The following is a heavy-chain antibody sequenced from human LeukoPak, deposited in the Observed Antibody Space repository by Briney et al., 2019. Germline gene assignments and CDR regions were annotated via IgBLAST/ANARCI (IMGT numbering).Heavy chain of an antibody. Sequence: PGGSLRLSCAASGFTFSSYSMNWVRQAPGKGLEWVSSISSSSSYIYYADSVKGRFTISRDNAKNSLYLQMNSLRAEDTAVYYCAKQIVVVTAILHWGQGTLVTVSS. CDR2: ISSSSSYI. D-gene: IGHD2-21*02. CDR1: GFTFSSYS. J-gene: IGHJ4*02. V-gene: IGHV3-21*04. CDR3: AKQIVVVTAILH.